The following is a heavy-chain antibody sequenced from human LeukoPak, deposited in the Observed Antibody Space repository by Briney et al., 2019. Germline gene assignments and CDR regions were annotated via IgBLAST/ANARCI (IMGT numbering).Heavy chain of an antibody. CDR2: ISGSGDST. J-gene: IGHJ4*02. CDR1: GFTFSNYP. V-gene: IGHV3-23*01. Sequence: LGGSLRLSCAASGFTFSNYPMTGVPQPPGRGREWASVISGSGDSTYYTDSVKGRFTISRENSKNTLYLQMSSLRAEDTAVYYCAKDLGTVVRGVGHYWGQGTLVTVSS. D-gene: IGHD3-10*01. CDR3: AKDLGTVVRGVGHY.